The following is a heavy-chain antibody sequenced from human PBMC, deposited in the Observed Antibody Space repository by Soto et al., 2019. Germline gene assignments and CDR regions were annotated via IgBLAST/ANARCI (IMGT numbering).Heavy chain of an antibody. CDR1: GFTFSDYY. V-gene: IGHV3-11*01. D-gene: IGHD3-10*01. CDR2: ISGSGTPM. CDR3: ASDPYYYASEY. J-gene: IGHJ4*02. Sequence: GGSLRLSCAASGFTFSDYYMTWIRQAPGKGLEWVSYISGSGTPMYYADSVRGRFTVSRDNAKHSLYLQMNSLRTEDTAVYYCASDPYYYASEYWGQGILVTVSS.